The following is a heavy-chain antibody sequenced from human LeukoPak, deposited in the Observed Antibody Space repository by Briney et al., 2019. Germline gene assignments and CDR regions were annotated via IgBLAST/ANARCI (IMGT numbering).Heavy chain of an antibody. V-gene: IGHV4-59*01. D-gene: IGHD1-26*01. Sequence: GSLRLSCAASGFTFSSYSMNWVRQPPGKGLEWIAYIDYSASTNYNPPLKSRVTISVDTSKNQFSLKLSSVTAADTAVYYCARDSRRELLHAFDIWGQGTMVTVSS. CDR1: GFTFSSYS. CDR2: IDYSAST. J-gene: IGHJ3*02. CDR3: ARDSRRELLHAFDI.